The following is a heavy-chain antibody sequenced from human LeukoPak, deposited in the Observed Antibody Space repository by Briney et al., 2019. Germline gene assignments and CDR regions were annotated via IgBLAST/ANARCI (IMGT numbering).Heavy chain of an antibody. D-gene: IGHD6-6*01. CDR2: INHSGST. J-gene: IGHJ4*02. V-gene: IGHV4-34*01. Sequence: SETLSLTCAVYGGSFSGYYWSWIRQLPGKGLEWIGEINHSGSTNYNPSLKSRVTISVDTSKNQFSLKLSSVTAADTAVYYCAGGGYSSSVDYWGQGTLVTVSS. CDR3: AGGGYSSSVDY. CDR1: GGSFSGYY.